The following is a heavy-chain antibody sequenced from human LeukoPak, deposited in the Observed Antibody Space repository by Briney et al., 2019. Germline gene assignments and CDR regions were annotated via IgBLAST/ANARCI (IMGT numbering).Heavy chain of an antibody. CDR3: ARSDIVVVPAAFYAFDI. J-gene: IGHJ3*02. D-gene: IGHD2-2*01. V-gene: IGHV1-69*05. CDR2: IIPIFGTA. CDR1: GGTFSSYA. Sequence: SVKVSCKASGGTFSSYAISWVRQAPGQGLEWMGRIIPIFGTANYAQKFQGRVTITTDESTSTAYMELSSLRSEDTAVYYCARSDIVVVPAAFYAFDIWGQGTMVTVSS.